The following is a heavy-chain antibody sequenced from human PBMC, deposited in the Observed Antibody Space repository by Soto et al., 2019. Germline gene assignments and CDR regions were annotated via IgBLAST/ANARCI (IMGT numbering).Heavy chain of an antibody. V-gene: IGHV3-23*01. CDR2: ISGSGGST. J-gene: IGHJ6*02. D-gene: IGHD2-15*01. CDR1: GFTFSSYA. Sequence: EVQLLESGGGLVQPGGSLRLSCAASGFTFSSYAMSWVRQAPGKGLEWVSAISGSGGSTYYADSVKGRFTISRDNSKNTLYLQMNSLRAEDTAVYYCAKGLVVAATFVDLLYYYGMDVWGQGTTVTVSS. CDR3: AKGLVVAATFVDLLYYYGMDV.